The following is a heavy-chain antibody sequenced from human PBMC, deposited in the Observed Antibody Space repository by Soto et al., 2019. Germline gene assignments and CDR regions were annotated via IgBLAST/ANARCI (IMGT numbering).Heavy chain of an antibody. CDR3: ARTDYGQAFDY. V-gene: IGHV1-69*13. Sequence: SVKVSFKTSGGTFSSYAISWVRQAPGQGLEWMGGIIPIFGTANYAQKFQGRVTITADESTSTAYMELSSLRSEDTAVYYCARTDYGQAFDYWGQGTLVTVSS. D-gene: IGHD3-16*01. J-gene: IGHJ4*02. CDR1: GGTFSSYA. CDR2: IIPIFGTA.